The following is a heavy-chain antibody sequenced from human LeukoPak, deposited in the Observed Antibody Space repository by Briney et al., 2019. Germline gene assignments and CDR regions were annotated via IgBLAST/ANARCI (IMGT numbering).Heavy chain of an antibody. CDR3: ARVRNYCGSGSFFAPHYFDY. CDR1: GGSFSGYY. D-gene: IGHD3-10*01. Sequence: PSETLSLTCAVYGGSFSGYYWSWIRQPPGKGLEWIGEINHSGSTNYIPSLKSRVTISVDTSKNQFSLKLSSVTAADTAVYYCARVRNYCGSGSFFAPHYFDYWGQGTLVTVSS. J-gene: IGHJ4*02. CDR2: INHSGST. V-gene: IGHV4-34*01.